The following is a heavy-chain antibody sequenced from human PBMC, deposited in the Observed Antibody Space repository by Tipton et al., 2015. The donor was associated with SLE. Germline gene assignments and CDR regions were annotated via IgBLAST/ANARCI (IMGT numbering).Heavy chain of an antibody. CDR1: GFTFSDYY. D-gene: IGHD1-26*01. V-gene: IGHV3-11*06. CDR3: ARSYRYSGSLSAFDI. J-gene: IGHJ3*02. CDR2: ISSSSSYT. Sequence: SLRLSCAASGFTFSDYYMSWIRQAPGKGLEWVSYISSSSSYTNYADSVKGRFTISRDNAKNSLYLQMNSLRAEDTAVYYCARSYRYSGSLSAFDIWGQGTMVTVSS.